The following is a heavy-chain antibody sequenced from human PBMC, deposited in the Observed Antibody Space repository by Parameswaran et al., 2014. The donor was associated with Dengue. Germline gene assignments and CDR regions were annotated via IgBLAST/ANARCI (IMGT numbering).Heavy chain of an antibody. D-gene: IGHD6-13*01. CDR3: ARVGSEQQHFPFDY. Sequence: RWIRQPPGKGLEWIGEINHSGNTNYNPSLKSRVTISVDTSKNQFSLKLSSVTAADTAVYYCARVGSEQQHFPFDYWGQGTLVTVSS. CDR2: INHSGNT. V-gene: IGHV4-34*01. J-gene: IGHJ4*02.